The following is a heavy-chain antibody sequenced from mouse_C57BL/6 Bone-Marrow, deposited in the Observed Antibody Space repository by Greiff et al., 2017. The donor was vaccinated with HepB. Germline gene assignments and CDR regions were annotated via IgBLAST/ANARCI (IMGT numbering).Heavy chain of an antibody. D-gene: IGHD1-1*01. J-gene: IGHJ2*01. CDR2: INPGSGGT. CDR1: GYAFTNYL. V-gene: IGHV1-54*01. Sequence: QVQLQQSGAELVRPGTSVKVSCKASGYAFTNYLIEWVKQRPGQGLEWIRVINPGSGGTNYNEKFKGKATLTADKSSSTAYMQLSSLTSEDSAVYFCARQGILLRLYYFDYWGQGTTLTVSS. CDR3: ARQGILLRLYYFDY.